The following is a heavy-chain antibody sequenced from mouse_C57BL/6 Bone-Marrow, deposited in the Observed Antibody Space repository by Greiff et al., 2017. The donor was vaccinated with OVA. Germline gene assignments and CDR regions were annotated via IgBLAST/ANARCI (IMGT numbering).Heavy chain of an antibody. CDR1: GYTFTDYE. CDR2: IDPETGGT. CDR3: TSPPGPYFDY. Sequence: LVESGAELVRPGASVTLSCKASGYTFTDYEMHWVKQTPVHGLEWIGAIDPETGGTAYNQKFKGKAILTADKSSSTAYMELRSLTSEDSAVYYCTSPPGPYFDYWGQGTTLTVSS. J-gene: IGHJ2*01. V-gene: IGHV1-15*01. D-gene: IGHD3-3*01.